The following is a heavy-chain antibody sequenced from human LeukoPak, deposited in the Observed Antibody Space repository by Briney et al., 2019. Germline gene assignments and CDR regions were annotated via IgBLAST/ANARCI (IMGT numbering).Heavy chain of an antibody. V-gene: IGHV3-23*01. CDR2: ISGSGGST. D-gene: IGHD3/OR15-3a*01. J-gene: IGHJ5*02. Sequence: GGSLRLSCAASGFTFSSYSMNWVRQAPGKGLEWVSAISGSGGSTYYADSVKGRFTISRDNSKNTLYLQMNSLRAEDTAVYYCASMDYPTYNWFDPWGQGTLVTVSS. CDR1: GFTFSSYS. CDR3: ASMDYPTYNWFDP.